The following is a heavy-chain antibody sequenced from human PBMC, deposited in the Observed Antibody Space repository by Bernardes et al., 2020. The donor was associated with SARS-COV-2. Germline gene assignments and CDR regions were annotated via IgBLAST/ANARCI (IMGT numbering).Heavy chain of an antibody. CDR1: GFTFTNYW. Sequence: GGSLRLSCAASGFTFTNYWMHWVRQVPGKGLVWVSRVSTDGSSTSYADSVRGRFSISRDNAKNTVHLQMNNVRAEDTAVYYCVRGAYSGSYGVDYWGQGTTVIVSS. CDR2: VSTDGSST. J-gene: IGHJ4*03. CDR3: VRGAYSGSYGVDY. V-gene: IGHV3-74*01. D-gene: IGHD1-26*01.